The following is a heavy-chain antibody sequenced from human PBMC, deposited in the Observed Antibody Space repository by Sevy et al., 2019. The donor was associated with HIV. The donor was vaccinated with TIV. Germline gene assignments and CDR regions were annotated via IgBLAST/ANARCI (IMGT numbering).Heavy chain of an antibody. CDR2: IKRDGSEK. CDR1: GFTFSNYW. D-gene: IGHD2-2*01. CDR3: ARDCSSASCLWGLDV. Sequence: GGSLRLSCAASGFTFSNYWMSWVRQAPGKGLEWVANIKRDGSEKYYVASVKGRFTISRDNAKTSLYLQMNSLRAEDTAVYYRARDCSSASCLWGLDVWGQGTTVTVSS. J-gene: IGHJ6*02. V-gene: IGHV3-7*03.